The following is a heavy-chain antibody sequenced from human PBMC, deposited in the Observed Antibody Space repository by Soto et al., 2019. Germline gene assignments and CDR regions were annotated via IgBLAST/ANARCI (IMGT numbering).Heavy chain of an antibody. V-gene: IGHV1-69*13. Sequence: SVKVSCDASGGTFSSYAISWVRQAPGQGLEWMGGIIPIFGTANYAQKFQGRVTITADESTSTAYMELSSLRSEDTAVYYCARVDVVVVAATYTSYYYYYGMDVWGQGTTVTVSS. CDR3: ARVDVVVVAATYTSYYYYYGMDV. CDR1: GGTFSSYA. J-gene: IGHJ6*02. D-gene: IGHD2-15*01. CDR2: IIPIFGTA.